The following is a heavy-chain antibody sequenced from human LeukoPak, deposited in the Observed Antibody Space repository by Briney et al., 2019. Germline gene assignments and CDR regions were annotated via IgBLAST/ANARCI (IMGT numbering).Heavy chain of an antibody. CDR1: GYTFTSYD. V-gene: IGHV1-8*01. Sequence: ASVKVSCKASGYTFTSYDINWVRQATGQGLEWMGWMNPNSGNTGYAQKFQGRVTMTRNTSISTAYMELSSLRSEDTAGYYCATVVKGAMKTKGLYYMDVWGKGTTVTVSS. D-gene: IGHD2-2*01. CDR3: ATVVKGAMKTKGLYYMDV. J-gene: IGHJ6*03. CDR2: MNPNSGNT.